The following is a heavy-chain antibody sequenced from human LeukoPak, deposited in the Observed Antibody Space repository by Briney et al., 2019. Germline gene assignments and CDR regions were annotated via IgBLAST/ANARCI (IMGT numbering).Heavy chain of an antibody. Sequence: PGASVKVSCKASGYTFTSYYMHRGRPAPGQGLEGVGIISPSGGSTSYAQKFQGRVTMTRDTSTSTVYMELSSLRSEDTAVYYCARESTGSGSAFDIWGQGTMVTVSS. CDR3: ARESTGSGSAFDI. J-gene: IGHJ3*02. CDR1: GYTFTSYY. CDR2: ISPSGGST. D-gene: IGHD1-26*01. V-gene: IGHV1-46*03.